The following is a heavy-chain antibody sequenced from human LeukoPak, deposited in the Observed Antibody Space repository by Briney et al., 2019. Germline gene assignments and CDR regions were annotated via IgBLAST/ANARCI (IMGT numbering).Heavy chain of an antibody. CDR1: GGSVSSTTTA. CDR2: TYYRSKWYN. CDR3: AKGYSISY. D-gene: IGHD6-13*01. J-gene: IGHJ4*02. Sequence: SQTLSLTCAISGGSVSSTTTAWNWIRQSPSRGLEWLGRTYYRSKWYNEYAVSVKSRITINPDTSKNQFSLQLNSVTPEDTAVYYCAKGYSISYWGQGTLVTVSS. V-gene: IGHV6-1*01.